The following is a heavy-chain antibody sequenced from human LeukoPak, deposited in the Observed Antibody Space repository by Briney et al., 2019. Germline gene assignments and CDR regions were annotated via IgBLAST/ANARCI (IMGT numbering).Heavy chain of an antibody. J-gene: IGHJ4*02. CDR2: MNPNSGNT. CDR3: ATHYYGSGSYYQPTDY. V-gene: IGHV1-8*01. Sequence: ASVKVSCKASGYIFTSYDINWVRQATGQGLEGMGWMNPNSGNTGYAHKFQGRVTMTRNTSISTAYMELSSLRSEDPAVYYCATHYYGSGSYYQPTDYWGQRTLVTVSS. D-gene: IGHD3-10*01. CDR1: GYIFTSYD.